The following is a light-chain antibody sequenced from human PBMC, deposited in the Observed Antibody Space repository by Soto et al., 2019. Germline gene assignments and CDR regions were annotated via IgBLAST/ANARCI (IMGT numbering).Light chain of an antibody. J-gene: IGLJ2*01. CDR2: EVS. CDR3: SSYAGSKNVV. CDR1: SSDVGGYNY. Sequence: QSVLTQPPSASGSPGQSVTISCTGTSSDVGGYNYVSWYQQHPGKAPKLMIYEVSKRPSGVPDRFSGSKSGNTASLTVSGLQGEEKADFYCSSYAGSKNVVFGGGTKLTVL. V-gene: IGLV2-8*01.